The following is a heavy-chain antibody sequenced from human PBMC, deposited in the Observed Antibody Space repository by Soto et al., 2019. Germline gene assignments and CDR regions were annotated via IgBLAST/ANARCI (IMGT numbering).Heavy chain of an antibody. D-gene: IGHD2-15*01. Sequence: QVQMVQSGAEVKKPGSSARVSCKVSGGTFSRHSISWVRQAPGQGLEWMGGIIPIFDATQYAQKFQGRLTITAQDSTPPFHTDLPALRPKVTAIYFCARDLTSVRGSWGQGNLVTGS. CDR2: IIPIFDAT. J-gene: IGHJ4*02. CDR3: ARDLTSVRGS. CDR1: GGTFSRHS. V-gene: IGHV1-69*01.